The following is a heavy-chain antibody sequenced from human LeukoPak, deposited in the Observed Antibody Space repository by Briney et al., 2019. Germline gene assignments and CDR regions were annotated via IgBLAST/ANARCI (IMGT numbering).Heavy chain of an antibody. Sequence: ASVKVSCTASGYTFTSYGISWVRQAPGQGLEWMGWISAYNGNTNYAQKLQGRVTMTTDTSTSAAYMELRSLRSDDTAVYYCATIMDDFWRGYNPAPFDPWGQGTLVTVSS. D-gene: IGHD3-3*01. V-gene: IGHV1-18*01. CDR3: ATIMDDFWRGYNPAPFDP. J-gene: IGHJ5*02. CDR1: GYTFTSYG. CDR2: ISAYNGNT.